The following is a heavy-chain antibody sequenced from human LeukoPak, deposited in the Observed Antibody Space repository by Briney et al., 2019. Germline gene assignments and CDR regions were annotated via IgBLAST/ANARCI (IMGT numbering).Heavy chain of an antibody. CDR3: ARGANFGDSGLDAFDI. D-gene: IGHD4-17*01. Sequence: SETLSLTCTVSGGSISNYYWSWIRQPPGKGLEWIGYIYYSGTSNYSPSLSSRVTMSVDTSKNQFSLKLTSVTAADTAVYYCARGANFGDSGLDAFDIWGQGTMVTVSS. CDR2: IYYSGTS. CDR1: GGSISNYY. J-gene: IGHJ3*02. V-gene: IGHV4-59*01.